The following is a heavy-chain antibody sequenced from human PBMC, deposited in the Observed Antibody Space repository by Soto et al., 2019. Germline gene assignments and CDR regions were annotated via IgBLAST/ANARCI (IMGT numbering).Heavy chain of an antibody. Sequence: GGALRLSRAASGITFSSTSLGRGPRVRGKGLGWVSAMRGSGGRTYSADSVRGRFTISRENSKNTLYLKRNSLRAEDTALYYCAKEGGSSPYFDYGGQGTLVTVSS. J-gene: IGHJ4*02. V-gene: IGHV3-23*01. D-gene: IGHD6-6*01. CDR1: GITFSSTS. CDR3: AKEGGSSPYFDY. CDR2: MRGSGGRT.